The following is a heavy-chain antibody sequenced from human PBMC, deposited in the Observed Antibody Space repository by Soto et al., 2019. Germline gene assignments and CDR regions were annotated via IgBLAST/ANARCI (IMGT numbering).Heavy chain of an antibody. D-gene: IGHD1-26*01. CDR2: MNPNNENT. J-gene: IGHJ4*02. CDR1: GYTFTSYD. Sequence: ASVKVSCKASGYTFTSYDINWVRQAAGQGLEWMGWMNPNNENTAYAQKSQGRVTMTSDASISTAYMELSSLRTEDTAVYYCATVGLVGASPFDYWGRGTLVTVSS. CDR3: ATVGLVGASPFDY. V-gene: IGHV1-8*01.